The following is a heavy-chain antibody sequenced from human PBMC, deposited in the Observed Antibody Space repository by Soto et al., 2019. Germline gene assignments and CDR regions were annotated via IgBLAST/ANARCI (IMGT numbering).Heavy chain of an antibody. Sequence: QVQLQQWGAGLLKPSETLSLTCAVYGGSFSGYYWSWIRQPPGKGLEWIGEINHSGSTNYNPSLKSRVTISVDTSKNQFSLKLSSVTAADTAVYYCARENPSMVRGVIITFPDYWGQGNLVTVSS. J-gene: IGHJ4*02. V-gene: IGHV4-34*01. D-gene: IGHD3-10*01. CDR1: GGSFSGYY. CDR2: INHSGST. CDR3: ARENPSMVRGVIITFPDY.